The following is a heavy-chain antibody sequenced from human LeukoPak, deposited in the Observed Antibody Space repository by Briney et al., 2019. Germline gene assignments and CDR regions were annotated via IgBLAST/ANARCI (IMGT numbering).Heavy chain of an antibody. V-gene: IGHV4-39*01. CDR3: ARHGGLWPDQFDY. Sequence: PSETLSLTCTVSGGSISSSSYYWGWIRQPPGKGLEWIGSIYYSGSTYYNPSLKSRVTISVDTSKNQFSLKLSSVTAADTAVYYCARHGGLWPDQFDYWGQGTLVTVSS. J-gene: IGHJ4*02. D-gene: IGHD3-16*01. CDR2: IYYSGST. CDR1: GGSISSSSYY.